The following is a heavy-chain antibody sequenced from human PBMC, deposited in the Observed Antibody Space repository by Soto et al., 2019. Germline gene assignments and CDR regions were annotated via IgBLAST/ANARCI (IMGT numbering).Heavy chain of an antibody. J-gene: IGHJ4*02. CDR2: IYYSGST. V-gene: IGHV4-61*01. D-gene: IGHD4-17*01. CDR1: GGSVSSTSYY. Sequence: SETLSLTCTVSGGSVSSTSYYWSWIRQPPGKGLEWIGYIYYSGSTNYNPSLKSRVTISVDTSKNQFSLKLSSVTAADTAVYYCARRYGPGFDYWGQGTLVTVSS. CDR3: ARRYGPGFDY.